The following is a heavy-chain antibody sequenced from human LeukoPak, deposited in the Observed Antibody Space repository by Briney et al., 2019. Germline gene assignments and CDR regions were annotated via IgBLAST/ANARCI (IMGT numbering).Heavy chain of an antibody. J-gene: IGHJ5*02. V-gene: IGHV4-39*01. CDR2: IYYSGST. Sequence: SETLSLTCTVSGGSISSSSYYWGWIRQPPGKGLEWIGSIYYSGSTYYNPSLKSRVTISVDTSKNQFSLKLSSVTAADTAVYYCASRAGTMVRGVISAGWFDPWGQGTLVTVSS. CDR1: GGSISSSSYY. CDR3: ASRAGTMVRGVISAGWFDP. D-gene: IGHD3-10*01.